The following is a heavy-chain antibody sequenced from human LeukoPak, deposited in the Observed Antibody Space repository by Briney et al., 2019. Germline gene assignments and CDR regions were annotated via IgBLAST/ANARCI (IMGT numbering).Heavy chain of an antibody. V-gene: IGHV4-39*07. D-gene: IGHD1-26*01. CDR3: ARDIDVVGATTFDY. CDR1: GGSISSSSYY. J-gene: IGHJ4*02. Sequence: SETLSLTCTVSGGSISSSSYYWGWIRQPPGKGLEWIGSIYYSGSTYYNPSLKSRVTISVDTSKNQFSLKLSSVTAAGTAVYYCARDIDVVGATTFDYWGQGTLVTVSS. CDR2: IYYSGST.